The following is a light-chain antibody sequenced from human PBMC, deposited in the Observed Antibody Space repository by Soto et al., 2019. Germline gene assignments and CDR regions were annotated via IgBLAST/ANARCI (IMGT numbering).Light chain of an antibody. Sequence: DIQMTQSPSSLSASVGDRVTITCRASQSISSYLNWYQQKPGKAPKLLIYAASSLQSGVPSRFSGSGSGTDFTLTISSLQPEDFATYYFQQSKSTPRTFGQGNRLEIK. CDR2: AAS. CDR3: QQSKSTPRT. J-gene: IGKJ2*01. CDR1: QSISSY. V-gene: IGKV1-39*01.